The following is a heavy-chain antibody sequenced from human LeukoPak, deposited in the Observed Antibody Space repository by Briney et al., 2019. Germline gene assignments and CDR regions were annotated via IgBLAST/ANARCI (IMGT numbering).Heavy chain of an antibody. CDR3: AKVERFGELLSPFDH. Sequence: GGSLRLSCAASGFTFSSYAMSWVRQAPGKGLEWVSAISGSGGSTYYADSVKGRFTISRDNSKNTLYLQMNSLRAEDTAVYYCAKVERFGELLSPFDHWGQGTLVTVSS. V-gene: IGHV3-23*01. J-gene: IGHJ4*02. CDR2: ISGSGGST. CDR1: GFTFSSYA. D-gene: IGHD3-10*01.